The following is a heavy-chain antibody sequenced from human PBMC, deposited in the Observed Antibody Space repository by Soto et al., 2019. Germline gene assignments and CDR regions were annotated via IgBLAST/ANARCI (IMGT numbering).Heavy chain of an antibody. CDR1: GGSISSFNW. CDR3: ARDGADYFENSFGAFDI. V-gene: IGHV4-4*02. CDR2: IYHSGST. J-gene: IGHJ3*02. D-gene: IGHD3-22*01. Sequence: QVQLQESGPGLVKPSGTLSLTCAVSGGSISSFNWWSWVRQPPGKGLEWMGEIYHSGSTNYNPSLKSRVTISVDKSKNQFSLKLSSVTAADTAVYYCARDGADYFENSFGAFDIWGQGTMVTVSS.